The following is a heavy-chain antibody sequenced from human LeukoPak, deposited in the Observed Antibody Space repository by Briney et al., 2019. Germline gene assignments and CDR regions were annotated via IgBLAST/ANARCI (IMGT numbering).Heavy chain of an antibody. J-gene: IGHJ3*02. D-gene: IGHD5-24*01. CDR1: GYTFTGYY. V-gene: IGHV1-2*02. Sequence: ASVKVSCKASGYTFTGYYIHWVRQAPGQGLEWMGWINPNSGGTNYAQKFQGRVTMTRDTSISTAYMELSRLRSDDTAVYYCARNFPADGYAFDIWGQGTMVTVSS. CDR2: INPNSGGT. CDR3: ARNFPADGYAFDI.